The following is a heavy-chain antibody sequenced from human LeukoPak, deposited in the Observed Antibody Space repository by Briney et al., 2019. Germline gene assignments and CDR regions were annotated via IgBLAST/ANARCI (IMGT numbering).Heavy chain of an antibody. CDR3: ARLLLGSTKYYYYMDV. D-gene: IGHD1-26*01. Sequence: SETLSLTCAVSGASFSGYYWSWIRQPPGMRLEWIGEINRSGSTNYNPSLKSRVTISVDTSKNQFSLTLSSVTAADTAVYYCARLLLGSTKYYYYMDVWGKGTTVTISS. J-gene: IGHJ6*03. V-gene: IGHV4-34*01. CDR1: GASFSGYY. CDR2: INRSGST.